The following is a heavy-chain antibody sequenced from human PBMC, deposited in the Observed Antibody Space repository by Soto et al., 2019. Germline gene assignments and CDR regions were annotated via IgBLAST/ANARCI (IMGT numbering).Heavy chain of an antibody. D-gene: IGHD4-17*01. CDR3: AGEGLREDY. J-gene: IGHJ4*02. CDR1: GGSVSSGSYY. V-gene: IGHV4-61*01. CDR2: IYYSGST. Sequence: QVQLQESGPGLVKPSETLSLTCTVSGGSVSSGSYYWSWIRQPPGKGLEWIGYIYYSGSTNYNPTLKSRVSISVDTSKNQFSLKLSSVTAADTAVYYCAGEGLREDYWGQGSLVTVSS.